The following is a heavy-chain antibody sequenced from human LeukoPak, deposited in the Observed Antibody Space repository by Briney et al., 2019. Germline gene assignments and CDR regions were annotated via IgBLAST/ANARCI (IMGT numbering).Heavy chain of an antibody. D-gene: IGHD1-14*01. CDR1: GGSISSSSYY. V-gene: IGHV4-39*01. Sequence: TSETLSLTCTVSGGSISSSSYYWGWIRQSPGKGLEWIGSIYYSGSAYYNPSLKSRVTISEDTSKNQFSLKLTSVTAADTAVYYCARHAGRRGGFDYWGQGSLVTVSS. CDR3: ARHAGRRGGFDY. J-gene: IGHJ4*02. CDR2: IYYSGSA.